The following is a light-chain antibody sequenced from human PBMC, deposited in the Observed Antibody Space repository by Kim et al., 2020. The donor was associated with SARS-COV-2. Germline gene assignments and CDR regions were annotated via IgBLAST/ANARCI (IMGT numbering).Light chain of an antibody. CDR3: QSYDSDSQGV. V-gene: IGLV6-57*01. CDR1: SGSIANSH. CDR2: DDN. J-gene: IGLJ3*02. Sequence: KTVTSSCTRSSGSIANSHVHWYQQRPGSSPTTVVYDDNQRPSGVPDRFSASIDSSSNSAALTISGLKTEDEADYYCQSYDSDSQGVFGGGTQLTVL.